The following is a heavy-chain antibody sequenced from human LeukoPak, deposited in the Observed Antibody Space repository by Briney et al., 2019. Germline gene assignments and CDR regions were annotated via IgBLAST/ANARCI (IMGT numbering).Heavy chain of an antibody. CDR3: AREDQNGFGELLGYYFDY. CDR1: GFTFSSYE. CDR2: ISSSGSTI. V-gene: IGHV3-48*03. J-gene: IGHJ4*02. Sequence: GGSLRLSCAASGFTFSSYEMNWVRQAPGKGLEWVSYISSSGSTIYYADSVKGRFTISRDNAKNSLYLQMNSLRAEDTAVYYCAREDQNGFGELLGYYFDYWGQGTLVTVSS. D-gene: IGHD3-10*01.